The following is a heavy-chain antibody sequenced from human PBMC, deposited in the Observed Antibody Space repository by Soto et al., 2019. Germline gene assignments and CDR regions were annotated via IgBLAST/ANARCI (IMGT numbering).Heavy chain of an antibody. Sequence: GGSLRLSCAASGFTFSSYAMSWVRQAPGKGLEWVSAISGSGGSTYYADSVKGRFTISRDNSKNTLYLQINRLRAEDTAVYYCAKDRGAAAGNRGNWFDPWGQGTLVTVSS. D-gene: IGHD6-13*01. CDR2: ISGSGGST. V-gene: IGHV3-23*01. CDR3: AKDRGAAAGNRGNWFDP. CDR1: GFTFSSYA. J-gene: IGHJ5*02.